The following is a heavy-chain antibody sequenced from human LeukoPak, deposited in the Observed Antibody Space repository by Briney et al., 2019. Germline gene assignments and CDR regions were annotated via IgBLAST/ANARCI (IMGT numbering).Heavy chain of an antibody. Sequence: GGSLRLSCAASGFTFSSYAMSWVRQAPGKGLEWVSGTSGSNTYYADSVKGRFTISRDNSKNTVYLQMHSLRADDTAVYYCAKGSYYYDTSGYFDSWGHGALVTVSS. CDR3: AKGSYYYDTSGYFDS. CDR1: GFTFSSYA. V-gene: IGHV3-23*01. D-gene: IGHD3-22*01. J-gene: IGHJ4*01. CDR2: TSGSNT.